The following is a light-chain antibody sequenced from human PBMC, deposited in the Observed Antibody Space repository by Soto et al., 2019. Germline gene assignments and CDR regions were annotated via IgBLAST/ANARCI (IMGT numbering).Light chain of an antibody. CDR2: EVN. V-gene: IGLV2-14*01. CDR3: NSYTNSSAVV. J-gene: IGLJ2*01. CDR1: SSDVGGYNF. Sequence: QSVLTQPASVSGSPGQSITISCTGKSSDVGGYNFVSWLQQHPGKAPKLMIYEVNERPSGVSNRFSGSKSGNTASLTISGLQAEDEADYYCNSYTNSSAVVFGGGTKVTVL.